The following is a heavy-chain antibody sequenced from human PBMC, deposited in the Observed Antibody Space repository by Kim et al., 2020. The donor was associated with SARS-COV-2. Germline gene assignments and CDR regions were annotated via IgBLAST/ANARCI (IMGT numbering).Heavy chain of an antibody. CDR3: AREGENRKWFDP. J-gene: IGHJ5*02. Sequence: THNPSHKSRVTISVDTSKNQLSLKLSSVTAADTAVYYCAREGENRKWFDPWGQGTLVTVSS. D-gene: IGHD1-26*01. V-gene: IGHV4-34*01.